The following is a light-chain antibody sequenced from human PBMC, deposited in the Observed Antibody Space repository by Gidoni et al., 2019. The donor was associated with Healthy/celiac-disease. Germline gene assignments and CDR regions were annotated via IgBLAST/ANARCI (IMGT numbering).Light chain of an antibody. CDR2: GAS. CDR3: QQYGSSPWT. Sequence: PGTLSLSPGERATLSCRASQSVSSSYLAWYQQKPGQAPRILIYGASSRATGIPDRFSGSGSGTDFTLTISRLEPEDFAVYYCQQYGSSPWTFXHXTKVEIK. CDR1: QSVSSSY. V-gene: IGKV3-20*01. J-gene: IGKJ1*01.